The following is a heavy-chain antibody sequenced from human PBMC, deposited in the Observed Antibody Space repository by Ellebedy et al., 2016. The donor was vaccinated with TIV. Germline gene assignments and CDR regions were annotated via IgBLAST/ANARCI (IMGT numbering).Heavy chain of an antibody. CDR1: EFTLMNYA. CDR3: VKGGYREIHYHSTAYDR. CDR2: VGGAGTRS. Sequence: PGGSLRLSCTTSEFTLMNYAMSWVRQAPGKGLEWVSTVGGAGTRSYYADSVKGRFTISRDIPKNTLYLQMDSLSAEDTAVYYCVKGGYREIHYHSTAYDRWGQGTLVTVSS. J-gene: IGHJ1*01. V-gene: IGHV3-23*01. D-gene: IGHD3-22*01.